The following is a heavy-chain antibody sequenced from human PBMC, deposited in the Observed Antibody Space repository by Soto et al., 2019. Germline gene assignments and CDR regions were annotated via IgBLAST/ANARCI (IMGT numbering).Heavy chain of an antibody. CDR3: ARILGYCSAGRCDC. CDR1: GYTFTSYG. CDR2: ISAYNGNT. J-gene: IGHJ4*01. V-gene: IGHV1-18*01. Sequence: ASVKVSCKASGYTFTSYGISWVRQAPGQGLEWMGWISAYNGNTNYAQKLQGRVTITTDTSTSTAYMELRSLRSEDTAVYYCARILGYCSAGRCDCWGHGNLVTV. D-gene: IGHD2-15*01.